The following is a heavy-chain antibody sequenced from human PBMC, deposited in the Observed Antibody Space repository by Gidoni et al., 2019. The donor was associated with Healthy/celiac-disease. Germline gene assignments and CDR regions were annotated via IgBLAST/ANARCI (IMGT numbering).Heavy chain of an antibody. CDR2: ISAYKGNT. J-gene: IGHJ3*02. V-gene: IGHV1-18*01. Sequence: QVQLVQSGAEVKKPGASVKVSCKASGYTFTSYGISWVRQAPGQGREWMGWISAYKGNTNYAQKLQGRVTMPTDTSTSKADMELRSLRSDDTAVYYCARDQEPDDDAFDIWGQGTMVTVSS. CDR1: GYTFTSYG. CDR3: ARDQEPDDDAFDI.